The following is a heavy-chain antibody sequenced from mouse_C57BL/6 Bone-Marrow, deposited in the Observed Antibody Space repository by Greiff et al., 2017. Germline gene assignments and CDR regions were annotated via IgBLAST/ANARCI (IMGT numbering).Heavy chain of an antibody. V-gene: IGHV1-82*01. CDR1: GYAFSSSW. Sequence: VQLQESGPELVKPGASVKISCKASGYAFSSSWMNWVKQRPGRGLEWIGRIYPGDGDTNYNGKFKGKATLTADTSSSTAYMQLSSLTSEDSAVYFVASRLYYYAMDYWGQGTSVTVSS. CDR3: ASRLYYYAMDY. J-gene: IGHJ4*01. CDR2: IYPGDGDT.